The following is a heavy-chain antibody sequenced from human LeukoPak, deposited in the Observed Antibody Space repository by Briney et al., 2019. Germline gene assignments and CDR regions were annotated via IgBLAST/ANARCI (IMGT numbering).Heavy chain of an antibody. CDR2: MNPNSGNT. CDR3: ARVSLANPYYDFWSGYYSGEFDY. D-gene: IGHD3-3*01. CDR1: GYTFTSYD. J-gene: IGHJ4*02. V-gene: IGHV1-8*03. Sequence: ASVKVSCKASGYTFTSYDINWVRQATGQGLEWMGWMNPNSGNTGYAQKFQGRVTITRNTSISTAYMELSSLRSEDTAVYYCARVSLANPYYDFWSGYYSGEFDYWGQGTLVTVSS.